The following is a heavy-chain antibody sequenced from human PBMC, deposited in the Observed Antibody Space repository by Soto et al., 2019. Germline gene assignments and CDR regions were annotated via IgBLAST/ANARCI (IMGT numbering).Heavy chain of an antibody. J-gene: IGHJ5*02. CDR1: GYTLNEVD. CDR3: TTDHGDYNFDH. D-gene: IGHD4-17*01. Sequence: QVRLVQSGAEVKKPGASVKVSCKVSGYTLNEVDMHWVRQAPGKGLEWLGGFDPDEAETIYAQHFQGRVTMTEDTSTDTVYMELSSLRSEDTALYFCTTDHGDYNFDHWGQGTLVTVSS. CDR2: FDPDEAET. V-gene: IGHV1-24*01.